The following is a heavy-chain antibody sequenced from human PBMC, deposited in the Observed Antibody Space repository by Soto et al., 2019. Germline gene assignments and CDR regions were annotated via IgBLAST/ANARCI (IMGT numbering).Heavy chain of an antibody. CDR1: GFTVSSNY. V-gene: IGHV3-53*01. J-gene: IGHJ4*02. CDR3: ARDPLETAMVG. Sequence: GGSLRLSCAASGFTVSSNYMSWVRQAPGKGLEWVSVIYSGGSTYYADSVKGRFTISRDNSKNTLYLQMNSLRAEDTAVYYCARDPLETAMVGWGQGTLVTVSS. D-gene: IGHD5-18*01. CDR2: IYSGGST.